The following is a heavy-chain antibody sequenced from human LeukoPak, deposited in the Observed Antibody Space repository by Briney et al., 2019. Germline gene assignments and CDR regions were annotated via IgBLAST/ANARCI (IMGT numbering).Heavy chain of an antibody. CDR2: INSDGSRT. Sequence: PGGSLRLSCAASGFTLSRYWMHWVRQAPGKGLVWVSRINSDGSRTSYADSVKGRFTISRDNAKNTLYQQINSLRAEETAVYYCARLGGYYYDYGIDVWGKGTTVTVSS. CDR1: GFTLSRYW. J-gene: IGHJ6*04. D-gene: IGHD5-12*01. V-gene: IGHV3-74*01. CDR3: ARLGGYYYDYGIDV.